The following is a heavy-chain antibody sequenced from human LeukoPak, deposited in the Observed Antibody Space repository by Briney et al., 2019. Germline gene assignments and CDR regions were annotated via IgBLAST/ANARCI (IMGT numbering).Heavy chain of an antibody. J-gene: IGHJ5*02. CDR3: ATRIAARQEGNWFDP. CDR2: VYYSGST. V-gene: IGHV4-39*07. D-gene: IGHD6-6*01. CDR1: GGSISSSSYY. Sequence: SETLSLTCTVSGGSISSSSYYWGWIRQPPGKGLEWIGSVYYSGSTYYNPSLKSRVTISVDTSKNQFSLKLSSVTAADTAVYYCATRIAARQEGNWFDPWGQGTLVTVSS.